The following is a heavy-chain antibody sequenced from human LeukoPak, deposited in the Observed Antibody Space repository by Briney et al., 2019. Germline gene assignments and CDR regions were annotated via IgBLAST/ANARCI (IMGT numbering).Heavy chain of an antibody. D-gene: IGHD6-6*01. Sequence: PGGSLRLSCAASGFTVSSNYMSWVRQAPGKGLEWVSVIYSGGSTYYADSVKGRFTISRDNSKNTLYLQMNSLRAEDAAVYYCARVEQLVPRYWGQGTLVTVSS. CDR1: GFTVSSNY. V-gene: IGHV3-53*01. CDR2: IYSGGST. J-gene: IGHJ4*02. CDR3: ARVEQLVPRY.